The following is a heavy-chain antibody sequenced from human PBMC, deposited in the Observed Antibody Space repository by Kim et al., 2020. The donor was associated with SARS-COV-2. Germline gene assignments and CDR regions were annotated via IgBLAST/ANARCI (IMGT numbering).Heavy chain of an antibody. V-gene: IGHV5-51*01. Sequence: PGDSETSYGPSFQGQVTISANKSISTAYLQWSSLKASDTAMYYCARIGDYWGQGTLVTVSS. CDR2: PGDSET. J-gene: IGHJ4*02. D-gene: IGHD2-15*01. CDR3: ARIGDY.